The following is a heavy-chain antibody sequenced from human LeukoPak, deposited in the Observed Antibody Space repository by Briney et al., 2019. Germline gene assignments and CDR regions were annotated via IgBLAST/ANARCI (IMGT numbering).Heavy chain of an antibody. Sequence: PGESLRLSCAASGFTFSSYWMSWVRQAPGKGLEWVANIKQDGSEKYYVDSVKGRFTISRDNAKNSLYLQMNSLRAEDTAVYYCARGTYSSVENGASYYYGMDVWGQGTTVTVFS. CDR3: ARGTYSSVENGASYYYGMDV. D-gene: IGHD3-22*01. V-gene: IGHV3-7*04. J-gene: IGHJ6*02. CDR2: IKQDGSEK. CDR1: GFTFSSYW.